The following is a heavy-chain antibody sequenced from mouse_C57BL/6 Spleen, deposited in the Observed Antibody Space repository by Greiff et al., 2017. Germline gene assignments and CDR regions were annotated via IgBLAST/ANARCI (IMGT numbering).Heavy chain of an antibody. CDR2: ISYDGSN. D-gene: IGHD2-3*01. J-gene: IGHJ4*01. CDR3: ARSPDGYFYAMDY. CDR1: GYSITSGYY. V-gene: IGHV3-6*01. Sequence: EVKLMESGPGLVKPSQSLSLTCSVTGYSITSGYYWNWIRQFPGNKLEWMGYISYDGSNNYNPSLKNRISITRDTSKNQFFLKLNSVTTEDTATYYCARSPDGYFYAMDYWGQGTSVTVSS.